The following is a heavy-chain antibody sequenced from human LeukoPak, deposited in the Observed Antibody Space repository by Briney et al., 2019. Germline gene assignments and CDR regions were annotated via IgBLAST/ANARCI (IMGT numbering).Heavy chain of an antibody. J-gene: IGHJ4*02. CDR2: MYNSGST. Sequence: SETLSLTCTVSGGSISSYYWSWIRQSPGKGLEWIGYMYNSGSTNYNPSLKSRVTISVDTSKNQFSLKLSSVTAADTAVYYCAREITAMVDYWGQGTLVTVSS. CDR3: AREITAMVDY. V-gene: IGHV4-59*12. CDR1: GGSISSYY. D-gene: IGHD5-18*01.